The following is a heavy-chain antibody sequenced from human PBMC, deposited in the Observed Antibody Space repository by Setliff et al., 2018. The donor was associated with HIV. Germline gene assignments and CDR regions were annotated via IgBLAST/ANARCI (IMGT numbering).Heavy chain of an antibody. D-gene: IGHD2-2*01. CDR1: GGSFINYY. Sequence: SETLSLTCAVYGGSFINYYWSGIRQSPGKGLEWIGEITHSGSTNYNPSLKSRVTISVDTSKNQFSLKLTSVTAADTAVYYCARGPVVVIPAPRWRWFDPWGRGTLVTVSS. CDR3: ARGPVVVIPAPRWRWFDP. CDR2: ITHSGST. J-gene: IGHJ5*02. V-gene: IGHV4-34*01.